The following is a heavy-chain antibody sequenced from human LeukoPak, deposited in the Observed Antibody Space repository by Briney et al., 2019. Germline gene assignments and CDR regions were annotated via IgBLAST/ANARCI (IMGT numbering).Heavy chain of an antibody. CDR1: GYSFTSYW. CDR3: ARPTYCYGSGSYLSGMDV. Sequence: GESLKISCKGSGYSFTSYWIGWVRQMPGKGLEWMGIIYPGDSDTRYSPSFQGQVTISADKSISTAYLQWSSLKASDTAMYYCARPTYCYGSGSYLSGMDVWGQGTTVTVSS. V-gene: IGHV5-51*01. CDR2: IYPGDSDT. J-gene: IGHJ6*02. D-gene: IGHD3-10*01.